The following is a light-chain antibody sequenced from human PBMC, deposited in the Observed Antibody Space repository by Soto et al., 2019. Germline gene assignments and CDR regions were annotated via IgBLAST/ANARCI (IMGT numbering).Light chain of an antibody. CDR2: AAS. J-gene: IGKJ5*01. CDR1: QSISSY. V-gene: IGKV1-39*01. Sequence: DIQMTQSPSSLSASVGDRVTITCQASQSISSYLNWYQQKPGKAPKLLIYAASSLQSGVPSTFSGNGSGTDFTLTISNLQPEDFATYYCQQSYDTPITFGQGTRLEIK. CDR3: QQSYDTPIT.